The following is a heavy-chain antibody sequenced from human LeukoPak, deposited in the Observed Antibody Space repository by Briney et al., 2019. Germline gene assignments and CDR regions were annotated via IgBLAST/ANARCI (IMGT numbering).Heavy chain of an antibody. CDR2: IYPGDFDA. J-gene: IGHJ3*02. CDR1: GYSFISYW. D-gene: IGHD1-26*01. Sequence: GESLKISCKGMGYSFISYWIAWVRQRPGKGLEWMGIIYPGDFDARYSPAFQGQVTISADKSISTAYLQWSSLQASDSAVYYCAGAIVGAATNFEIWGQGTMVTVTP. V-gene: IGHV5-51*01. CDR3: AGAIVGAATNFEI.